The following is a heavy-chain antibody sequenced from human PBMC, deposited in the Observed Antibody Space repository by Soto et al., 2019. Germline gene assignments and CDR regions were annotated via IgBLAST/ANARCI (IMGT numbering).Heavy chain of an antibody. V-gene: IGHV3-30*18. CDR1: GFTLSSYG. CDR2: ISYDGSNK. Sequence: GGALRRSCAASGFTLSSYGMHWVRQAPGKGLEWVAHISYDGSNKFYADSVKGRFTISRDNSKNTLYLQMNSLRSEDTSVYYFAKDSAWEICWRGMDVWGQETTITVSS. J-gene: IGHJ6*02. D-gene: IGHD3-16*01. CDR3: AKDSAWEICWRGMDV.